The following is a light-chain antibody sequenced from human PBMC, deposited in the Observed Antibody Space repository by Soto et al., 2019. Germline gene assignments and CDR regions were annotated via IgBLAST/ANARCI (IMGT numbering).Light chain of an antibody. V-gene: IGKV3-11*01. CDR2: DAS. CDR3: QHRSNWPLT. CDR1: QSVSSY. J-gene: IGKJ4*01. Sequence: EIVLTQSPATLSLSPGERATLSCRASQSVSSYLAWYQQKPGQAPRLLIYDASNRATGIPARFSGSGSGTDFTLTISSLEPGDFAVYYCQHRSNWPLTFGGGTTVEIK.